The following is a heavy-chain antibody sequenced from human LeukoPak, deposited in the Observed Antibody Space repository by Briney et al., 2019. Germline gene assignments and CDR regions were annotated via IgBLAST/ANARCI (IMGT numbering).Heavy chain of an antibody. D-gene: IGHD6-19*01. V-gene: IGHV3-11*06. CDR3: ARVLLFSSGWYHAFDV. CDR1: GFAFSDYY. Sequence: PGGSLRLSCAASGFAFSDYYMTWIRQAPGKGLEWISYISSSGSYTNHADSVKGRFTMSRDNAKNSLYLQMNSLRAEDTAVYFCARVLLFSSGWYHAFDVWGQETMVTVSS. J-gene: IGHJ3*01. CDR2: ISSSGSYT.